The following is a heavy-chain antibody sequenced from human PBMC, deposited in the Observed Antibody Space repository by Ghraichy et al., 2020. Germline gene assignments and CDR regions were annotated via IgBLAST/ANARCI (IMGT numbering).Heavy chain of an antibody. CDR1: GFTFSNAW. CDR2: IKSKTDGGTT. J-gene: IGHJ4*02. V-gene: IGHV3-15*01. Sequence: GESLNISCAASGFTFSNAWMNWVRQAPGKGLEWVGRIKSKTDGGTTDYAAPVKGRFTISRDDSKNTLYLQMNSLKTEDTAVYYCATYGRRGNSIDYWAQGTLVTISS. D-gene: IGHD3-10*01. CDR3: ATYGRRGNSIDY.